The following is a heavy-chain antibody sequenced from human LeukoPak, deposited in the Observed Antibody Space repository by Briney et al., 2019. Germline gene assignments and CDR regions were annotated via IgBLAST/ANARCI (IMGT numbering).Heavy chain of an antibody. V-gene: IGHV3-48*03. CDR1: GFTFRSYA. D-gene: IGHD3-10*02. Sequence: GGSLRLSCAVSGFTFRSYAMSWVRQAPGKGLEWVSYISSSGSTIYYADSVKGRFTISRDNAKNSLYLQMNSLRAEDTAVYYCAELGITMIGGVWGKGTTVTISS. CDR3: AELGITMIGGV. CDR2: ISSSGSTI. J-gene: IGHJ6*04.